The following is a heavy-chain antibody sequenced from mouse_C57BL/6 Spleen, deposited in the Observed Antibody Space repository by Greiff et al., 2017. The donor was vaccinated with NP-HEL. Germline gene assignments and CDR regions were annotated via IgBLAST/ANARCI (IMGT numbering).Heavy chain of an antibody. D-gene: IGHD1-1*01. CDR2: ISDGGSYT. CDR1: GFTFSSYA. J-gene: IGHJ2*01. CDR3: ARDDYGSFDY. Sequence: EVKLMESGGGLVKPGGSLKLSCAASGFTFSSYAMSWVRQTPEKRLEWVATISDGGSYTYYPDNVKGRFTISRDNAKNNLYLQMGHLKSEDTAMYYCARDDYGSFDYWGQGTTLTVAS. V-gene: IGHV5-4*01.